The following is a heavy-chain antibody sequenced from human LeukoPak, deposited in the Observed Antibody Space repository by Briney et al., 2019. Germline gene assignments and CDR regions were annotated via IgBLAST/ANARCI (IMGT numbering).Heavy chain of an antibody. CDR2: ISPSSSYI. V-gene: IGHV3-21*01. CDR3: ARGRGCSTMACYPDY. CDR1: GFAISDYT. J-gene: IGHJ4*02. D-gene: IGHD3-10*01. Sequence: GRSLRLSCAASGFAISDYTINWVRQAPGKGLEWVSSISPSSSYIYYADSVKGRFTISRDNAKKSLYLQMNSLRAEDTALYYCARGRGCSTMACYPDYWGQGTLVTVSS.